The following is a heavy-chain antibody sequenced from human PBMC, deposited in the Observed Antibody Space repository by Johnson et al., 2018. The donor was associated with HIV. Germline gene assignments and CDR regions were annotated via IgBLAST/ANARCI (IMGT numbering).Heavy chain of an antibody. CDR2: INWNGGST. J-gene: IGHJ3*02. Sequence: VQLVESGGGVVRPGGSLRLSCEVSGFTFDEYGMSWVRQAPGKGLEWVSGINWNGGSTGYADSVKGRFTISRDNARNFLYLQMNSLRAEDTAVYYCAKSPLGRLREGAFDIWGQGTMVTVSS. CDR3: AKSPLGRLREGAFDI. V-gene: IGHV3-20*04. D-gene: IGHD7-27*01. CDR1: GFTFDEYG.